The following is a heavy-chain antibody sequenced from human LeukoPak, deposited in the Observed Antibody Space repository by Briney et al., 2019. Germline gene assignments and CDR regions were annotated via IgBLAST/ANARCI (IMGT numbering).Heavy chain of an antibody. CDR1: GGSISSSSYY. CDR3: ARDFTNARSYYYYMDV. V-gene: IGHV4-39*07. CDR2: IYYSGSA. Sequence: PSETLSLTCTVSGGSISSSSYYWGWIRQPPGKGLEWIGSIYYSGSAYYNPSLKSRVTISVDTSKNQFSLKLSSVTAADTAVYYCARDFTNARSYYYYMDVWGKGTTVTVSS. J-gene: IGHJ6*03.